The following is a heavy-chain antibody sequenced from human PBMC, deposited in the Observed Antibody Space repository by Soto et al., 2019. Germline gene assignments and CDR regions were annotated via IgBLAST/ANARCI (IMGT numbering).Heavy chain of an antibody. V-gene: IGHV3-11*01. CDR1: GFSFSDYY. Sequence: WGSLRLAXAASGFSFSDYYMSWIRQAPGKGLEWVSYISSSGSIIYYADSVKGRFTISRDNAKNSLYLQMNSLRAEDTAVYYCARDQGYYESSGYFDYWGQGTLVTVSS. CDR3: ARDQGYYESSGYFDY. CDR2: ISSSGSII. J-gene: IGHJ4*02. D-gene: IGHD3-22*01.